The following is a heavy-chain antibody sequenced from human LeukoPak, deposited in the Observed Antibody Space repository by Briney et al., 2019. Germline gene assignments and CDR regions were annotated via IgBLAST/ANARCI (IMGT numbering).Heavy chain of an antibody. CDR1: GFTFSSYW. J-gene: IGHJ5*02. CDR3: ARAVGSSSWYPSSFDP. CDR2: IKQDGSEK. V-gene: IGHV3-7*01. Sequence: GGSLRLSCAASGFTFSSYWMSWVRQAPGKGLEWVANIKQDGSEKYYVDSVKGRFTISRDNAKNSLYLQMNSLRAEDTAVYYCARAVGSSSWYPSSFDPWGQGTLVTVS. D-gene: IGHD6-13*01.